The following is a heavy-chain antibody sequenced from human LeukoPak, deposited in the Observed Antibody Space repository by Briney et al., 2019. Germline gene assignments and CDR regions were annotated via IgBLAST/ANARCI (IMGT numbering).Heavy chain of an antibody. Sequence: PSETLSLTCTVSGGSISSGDYYWSWIRQPPGKGLEWIVYIYYSGSTYYNPSLKSRVTISVSTSKNQFSLKLSSVTAADTAVYYCARERESYYYGSGSYGPGPFDPWGQGTLVTVSS. CDR3: ARERESYYYGSGSYGPGPFDP. CDR2: IYYSGST. V-gene: IGHV4-30-4*01. J-gene: IGHJ5*02. D-gene: IGHD3-10*01. CDR1: GGSISSGDYY.